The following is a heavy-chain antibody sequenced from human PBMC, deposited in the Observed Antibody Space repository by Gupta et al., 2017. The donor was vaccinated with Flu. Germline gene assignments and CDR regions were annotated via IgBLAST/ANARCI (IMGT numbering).Heavy chain of an antibody. Sequence: QVQLVQSGAEVKKPGSSVKVSCTASGVTFSSYAINWVRQAPGQGLEWMGGIIPVFGPTNYAQKFQGRVTITADESTSTAYMELSSLRSEDTAVYYCARKGGGHCSGGTCYSFDYWGQGTLVTVSS. D-gene: IGHD2-15*01. J-gene: IGHJ4*02. CDR1: GVTFSSYA. V-gene: IGHV1-69*01. CDR3: ARKGGGHCSGGTCYSFDY. CDR2: IIPVFGPT.